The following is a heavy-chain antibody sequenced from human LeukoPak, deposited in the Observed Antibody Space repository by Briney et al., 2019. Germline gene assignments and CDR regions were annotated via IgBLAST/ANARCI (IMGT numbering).Heavy chain of an antibody. CDR1: GYTFTSYG. CDR2: ISAYNGNT. CDR3: ARERYCSSTSCYTSVDTAMAPDY. Sequence: ASVKVSCKASGYTFTSYGISWVRQAPGQGLEWMRWISAYNGNTNYAQKLQGRVTMTTDTSTSTAYMELRSLRSDDTAVYYCARERYCSSTSCYTSVDTAMAPDYWGQGTLVTVSS. J-gene: IGHJ4*02. D-gene: IGHD2-2*02. V-gene: IGHV1-18*01.